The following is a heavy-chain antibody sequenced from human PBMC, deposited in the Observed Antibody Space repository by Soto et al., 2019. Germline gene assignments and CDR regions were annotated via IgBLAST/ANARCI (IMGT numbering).Heavy chain of an antibody. CDR1: GFTFSSYW. Sequence: EVQLVESGGGLVQFGGSLRLSCAASGFTFSSYWMHWVRQVPGKGLVWVSRIKGDGTNTGYADSVKGRFTISRDNVKNTLYLQMNSLRAEDTAVSYCARGLSGYYGFDYWGQGTLVTVSS. CDR3: ARGLSGYYGFDY. D-gene: IGHD5-12*01. J-gene: IGHJ4*02. V-gene: IGHV3-74*01. CDR2: IKGDGTNT.